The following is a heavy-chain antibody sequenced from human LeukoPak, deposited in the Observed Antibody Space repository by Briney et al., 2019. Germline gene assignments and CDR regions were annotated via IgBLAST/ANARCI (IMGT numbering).Heavy chain of an antibody. CDR2: INHSGST. J-gene: IGHJ6*02. D-gene: IGHD2-2*01. Sequence: TSETLSLTCAVYGGSFSGYYWSWIRQPPGKGLEWIGEINHSGSTNYNPSPKSRVTISVDTSKNQFSLKLSSVTAADTAVYYCARGNRCSSTSCYYYYYGMDVWGQGTTVTVSS. CDR1: GGSFSGYY. CDR3: ARGNRCSSTSCYYYYYGMDV. V-gene: IGHV4-34*01.